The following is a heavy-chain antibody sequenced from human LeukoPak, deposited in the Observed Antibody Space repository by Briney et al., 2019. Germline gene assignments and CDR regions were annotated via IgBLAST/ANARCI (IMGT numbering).Heavy chain of an antibody. V-gene: IGHV4-39*07. CDR2: IYYSGST. CDR1: GGSISSSSYY. Sequence: PSETLSLTCTVSGGSISSSSYYWGWIRQPPGKGLEWIGSIYYSGSTYYNPSLKSRVTISVDTSKNQFSLKLSSVTAADTAVYYCARGSQLTYYYGSGSYYLEGVKVPFDYWGQGTLVTVSS. D-gene: IGHD3-10*01. J-gene: IGHJ4*02. CDR3: ARGSQLTYYYGSGSYYLEGVKVPFDY.